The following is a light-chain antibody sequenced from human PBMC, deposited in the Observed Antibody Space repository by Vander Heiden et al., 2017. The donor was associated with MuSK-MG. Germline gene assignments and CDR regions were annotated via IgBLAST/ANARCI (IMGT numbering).Light chain of an antibody. CDR2: GNI. J-gene: IGLJ1*01. Sequence: QSVLTQPPSVSGAPGQGVTISCTGSSSNIGAGYDVHWYQQVPGAAPKLLIYGNINRPSGVPDRFSGSKSGASASLAITGLQPEDEADYYCQSHDSSLSAVVFGTGTKLTVL. V-gene: IGLV1-40*01. CDR1: SSNIGAGYD. CDR3: QSHDSSLSAVV.